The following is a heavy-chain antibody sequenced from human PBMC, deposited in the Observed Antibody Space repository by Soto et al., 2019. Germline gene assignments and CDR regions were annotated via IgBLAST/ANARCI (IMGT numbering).Heavy chain of an antibody. CDR1: GVPFSSYA. D-gene: IGHD2-2*01. V-gene: IGHV3-23*01. CDR3: ANSRDQLLNY. CDR2: ISGSGGST. J-gene: IGHJ4*02. Sequence: GGSLRLSCAASGVPFSSYAMSWVRQAPGKGLEWVSAISGSGGSTYYADSVKGRFTISRDNSKNTLYLQMNSLRAEDTAVYYCANSRDQLLNYWGQGTLVTVSS.